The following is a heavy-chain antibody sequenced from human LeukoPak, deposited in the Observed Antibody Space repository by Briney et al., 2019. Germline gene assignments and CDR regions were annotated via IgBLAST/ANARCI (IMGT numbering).Heavy chain of an antibody. Sequence: ASVKVSCKASAYTFTSYGISWVRQAPGQGLEWMGWISAYNGNTNYAQKLQGRVTMTTDTSTNTAYMELRSLRTDDTAVYYWARILVGAEGYYFEYWGQGTLVSVSS. V-gene: IGHV1-18*01. CDR1: AYTFTSYG. D-gene: IGHD1-26*01. CDR2: ISAYNGNT. CDR3: ARILVGAEGYYFEY. J-gene: IGHJ4*02.